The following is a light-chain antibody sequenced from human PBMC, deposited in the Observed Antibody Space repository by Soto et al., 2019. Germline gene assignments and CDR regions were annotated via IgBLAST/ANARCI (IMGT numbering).Light chain of an antibody. J-gene: IGKJ4*01. CDR3: QQYSSFPPT. Sequence: EIVLTQSPGTLSLSLGDRATLSCRASQSVSSSYLAWYQQKPGQAPRLLIYGASNRATGIPDRFSGSGSGTDFTLTISRLEPEDFAVYYCQQYSSFPPTFGGGTKV. CDR1: QSVSSSY. V-gene: IGKV3-20*01. CDR2: GAS.